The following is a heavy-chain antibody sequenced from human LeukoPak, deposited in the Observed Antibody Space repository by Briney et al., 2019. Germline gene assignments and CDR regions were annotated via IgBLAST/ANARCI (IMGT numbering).Heavy chain of an antibody. V-gene: IGHV3-30*02. J-gene: IGHJ4*02. CDR1: GFTFSSCG. CDR2: IRYDGSNK. D-gene: IGHD3-10*01. Sequence: GGSLRLSCAASGFTFSSCGMHWVRQAPGKGLEWVAFIRYDGSNKYYADSVKGRFTISRDNSKNTLYLQMNSLRAEDTAVYYCAKSIRAFDYWGQGTLVTVSS. CDR3: AKSIRAFDY.